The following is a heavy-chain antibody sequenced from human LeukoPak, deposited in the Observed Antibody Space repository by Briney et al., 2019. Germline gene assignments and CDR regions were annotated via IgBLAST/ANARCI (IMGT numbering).Heavy chain of an antibody. Sequence: GGSLRLSCAASGFTFSSYTMSWVRQAPGGGLEWVSGIPGSGVDTFYADSVKGRFTISRDNSKNTLFLQMNSLRAEDTAVYYCAKEVGMYGTPTLDFWGQGTVVTVSS. V-gene: IGHV3-23*01. J-gene: IGHJ4*02. CDR1: GFTFSSYT. CDR3: AKEVGMYGTPTLDF. D-gene: IGHD1/OR15-1a*01. CDR2: IPGSGVDT.